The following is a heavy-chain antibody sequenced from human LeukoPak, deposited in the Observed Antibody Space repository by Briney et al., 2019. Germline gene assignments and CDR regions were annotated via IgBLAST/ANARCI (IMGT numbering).Heavy chain of an antibody. CDR3: AKDNDPRAYSAYDSYDY. CDR2: ISNTGDST. Sequence: GGSLRLSCAASGFTFTTYAMSWVRQAPGKGLEWVSAISNTGDSTYHADSVKGRFTISRDNSKNTLFLQMNSLRAEDTGVYYCAKDNDPRAYSAYDSYDYWGQGTLVTVSS. V-gene: IGHV3-23*01. CDR1: GFTFTTYA. D-gene: IGHD5-12*01. J-gene: IGHJ4*02.